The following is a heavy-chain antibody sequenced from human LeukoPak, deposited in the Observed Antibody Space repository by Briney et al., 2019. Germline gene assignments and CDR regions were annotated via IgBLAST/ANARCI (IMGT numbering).Heavy chain of an antibody. D-gene: IGHD3-22*01. V-gene: IGHV3-49*03. CDR1: GFTFGDYA. CDR2: IRSKAYGGTT. J-gene: IGHJ4*02. Sequence: RTGGSLRLSCTASGFTFGDYAMSWFRQAPGKGLEWVGFIRSKAYGGTTEYAASVKGRFTISRDDSKSIAYLQMNSLKTEDTAVYYCTRPNYYDSSGYYYWGQGTLVTVSS. CDR3: TRPNYYDSSGYYY.